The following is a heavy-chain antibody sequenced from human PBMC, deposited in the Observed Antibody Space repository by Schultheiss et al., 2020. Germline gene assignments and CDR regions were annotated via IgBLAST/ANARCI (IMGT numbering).Heavy chain of an antibody. CDR3: ARETYYYKD. D-gene: IGHD3-10*01. CDR2: INHSGST. J-gene: IGHJ4*02. V-gene: IGHV4-34*01. CDR1: GGSFSGYY. Sequence: SETLSLTCAVYGGSFSGYYWSWIRQPPGKGLEWIGEINHSGSTNYNPSLKSRVTISVDTSKNQFSLKLSSVTAADTAVYYCARETYYYKDWGLGTLVTVYS.